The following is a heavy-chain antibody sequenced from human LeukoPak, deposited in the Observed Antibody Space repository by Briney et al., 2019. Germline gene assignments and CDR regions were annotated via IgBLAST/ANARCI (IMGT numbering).Heavy chain of an antibody. D-gene: IGHD3-22*01. V-gene: IGHV4-59*11. CDR3: ARGTGFYDSSGHYYWGYFDS. CDR2: IYYSGTT. Sequence: SETLSLTCTVSGGSISSHYWSWFRQTPGERPEWIAFIYYSGTTNYNPSLKGRGTISIDSSKNQFSLKLSSVNAADMAIYYCARGTGFYDSSGHYYWGYFDSWGQGTLAPVSS. CDR1: GGSISSHY. J-gene: IGHJ4*02.